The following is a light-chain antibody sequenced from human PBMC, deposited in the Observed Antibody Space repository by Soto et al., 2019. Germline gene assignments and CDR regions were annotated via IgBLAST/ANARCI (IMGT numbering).Light chain of an antibody. CDR1: QSISTY. CDR3: QHYNSYSEA. CDR2: SAS. Sequence: DIQMTQSPSSLSASVGDRVTITCRASQSISTYLAWYQQKPGKAPKFLIYSASSLKSGVPSRFSGSGSGTEFTLTISSLQPDDFATYYCQHYNSYSEAFGQGTKVDIK. J-gene: IGKJ1*01. V-gene: IGKV1-5*03.